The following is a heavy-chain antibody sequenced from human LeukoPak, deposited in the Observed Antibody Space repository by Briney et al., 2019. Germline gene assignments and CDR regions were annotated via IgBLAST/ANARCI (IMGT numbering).Heavy chain of an antibody. D-gene: IGHD4-11*01. Sequence: PGGSLRLSCAASGFTFSSYAMSWVRQAPGKGLERVSAISGSGGSTYYADSVKGRFTISRDNSKNTLYLQMNSLRAEDTAVYYCAKSNYAPVYYYYGMDVWGQGTTVTVSS. CDR2: ISGSGGST. V-gene: IGHV3-23*01. J-gene: IGHJ6*02. CDR1: GFTFSSYA. CDR3: AKSNYAPVYYYYGMDV.